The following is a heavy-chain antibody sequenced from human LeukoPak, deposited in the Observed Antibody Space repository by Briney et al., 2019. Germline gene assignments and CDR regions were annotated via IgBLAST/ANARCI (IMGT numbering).Heavy chain of an antibody. CDR1: GYTFTSYD. V-gene: IGHV1-8*01. Sequence: GASVKVSCKASGYTFTSYDINWVRQATGQGLEWMGWMNPNSGNTGYAQKFQGRVTMTRNTSISTAYMELSSLRSEDTAVYYCARRRGKAIAVAVLNWFGPWGQGTLVTVSS. J-gene: IGHJ5*02. D-gene: IGHD6-19*01. CDR2: MNPNSGNT. CDR3: ARRRGKAIAVAVLNWFGP.